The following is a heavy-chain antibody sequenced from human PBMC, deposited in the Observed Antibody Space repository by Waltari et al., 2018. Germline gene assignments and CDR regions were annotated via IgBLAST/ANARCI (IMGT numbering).Heavy chain of an antibody. CDR3: VNMVXRSSFDY. CDR1: GFTFCGYW. J-gene: IGHJ4*02. V-gene: IGHV3-7*01. D-gene: IGHD3-10*01. Sequence: EVQLVESGGAXVQPGGSLRLXCAASGFTFCGYWMSWVRQAPGKGLEWVAKIKEYGXEKYYVDSVKGRXTIXRDXAXNXLYLQLNXXXAEDXAIYYCVNMVXRSSFDYXGQGTLVTVXT. CDR2: IKEYGXEK.